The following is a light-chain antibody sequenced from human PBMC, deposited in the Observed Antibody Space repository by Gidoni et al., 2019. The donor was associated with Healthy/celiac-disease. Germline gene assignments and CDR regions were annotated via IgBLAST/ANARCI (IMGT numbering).Light chain of an antibody. CDR3: QSYDSSLSGSV. Sequence: QSVLTQPPPVSGAPGQRVTISCTGSSSNIGAGYDVHWYQQLPGTAPKLLIYGNNNRPSGVPDRFSGSKSGTSASLAITGLQAEDDADYYCQSYDSSLSGSVFGGGTKLTVL. V-gene: IGLV1-40*01. J-gene: IGLJ3*02. CDR2: GNN. CDR1: SSNIGAGYD.